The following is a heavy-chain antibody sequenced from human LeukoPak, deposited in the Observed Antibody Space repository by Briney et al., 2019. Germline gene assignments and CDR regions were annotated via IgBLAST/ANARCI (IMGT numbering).Heavy chain of an antibody. J-gene: IGHJ4*02. Sequence: GGSLRLSCAASGFTVSSNYMSWVRQAPGKGLEWVSVIYSGGSTYYADSVKGRFTISRDNAKSSLFLQMNSLRGEDTAVYYCARVTSSGWNFDYWGQGTLVTVSS. D-gene: IGHD6-19*01. V-gene: IGHV3-53*01. CDR3: ARVTSSGWNFDY. CDR2: IYSGGST. CDR1: GFTVSSNY.